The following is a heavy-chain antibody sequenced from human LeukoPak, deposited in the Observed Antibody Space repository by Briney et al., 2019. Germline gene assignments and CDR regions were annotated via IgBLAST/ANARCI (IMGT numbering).Heavy chain of an antibody. CDR2: ISWNSGSI. D-gene: IGHD3-22*01. J-gene: IGHJ3*02. CDR3: AKSYYYDSSGYYYPAFDI. Sequence: GRSLRLSCAASGFTFVDYAMHWVRQAPGKGLEWVSGISWNSGSIGYADSVKGRFTISRDNAKNSLYLQMNSLRAEDTALYYCAKSYYYDSSGYYYPAFDIWGQGTMVTVSS. V-gene: IGHV3-9*01. CDR1: GFTFVDYA.